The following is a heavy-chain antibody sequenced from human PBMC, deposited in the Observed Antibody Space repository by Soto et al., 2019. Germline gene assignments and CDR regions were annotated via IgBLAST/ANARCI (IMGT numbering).Heavy chain of an antibody. CDR3: ARQGILWPDKNYGMDV. V-gene: IGHV1-8*01. J-gene: IGHJ6*02. CDR2: MNPNSGNT. Sequence: ASVKVSCKASGYTFTSYDINWLRQATGQGLEWMGWMNPNSGNTGYAQKFQGRFTMTRNTSISTAYMELSSLRSEDTAVYYCARQGILWPDKNYGMDVWGQGTTVTVSS. D-gene: IGHD3-10*01. CDR1: GYTFTSYD.